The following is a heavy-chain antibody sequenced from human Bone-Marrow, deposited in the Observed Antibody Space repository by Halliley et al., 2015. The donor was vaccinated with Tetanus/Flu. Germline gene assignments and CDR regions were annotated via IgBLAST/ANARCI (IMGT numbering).Heavy chain of an antibody. D-gene: IGHD3-10*01. J-gene: IGHJ3*01. V-gene: IGHV1-69*11. CDR2: FIPTLGTT. CDR1: GGPFSNYA. Sequence: QLVQSGAEVKTPGSSVKVSCKTSGGPFSNYALSWVRQAPGQGLEWLGWFIPTLGTTDYARTFQGRVTFTADESTGTVYMEVSGLTSEDTAVYYCATPRDTHFGRAFDVWGQGTLVTVSS. CDR3: ATPRDTHFGRAFDV.